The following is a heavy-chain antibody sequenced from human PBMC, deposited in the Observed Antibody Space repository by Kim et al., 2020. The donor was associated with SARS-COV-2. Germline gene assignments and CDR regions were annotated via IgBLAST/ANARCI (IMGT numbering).Heavy chain of an antibody. CDR3: ARVAPGSSSWYAY. CDR2: ISSSSSYT. J-gene: IGHJ4*02. V-gene: IGHV3-11*05. D-gene: IGHD6-13*01. CDR1: GFTFSDYY. Sequence: GGSLRLSCAASGFTFSDYYMSWIRQAPGKGLEWVSYISSSSSYTNYADSVKGRFTISRDNAKNSLYLQMNSLRAEDTAVYYCARVAPGSSSWYAYWGQGTLVTVSS.